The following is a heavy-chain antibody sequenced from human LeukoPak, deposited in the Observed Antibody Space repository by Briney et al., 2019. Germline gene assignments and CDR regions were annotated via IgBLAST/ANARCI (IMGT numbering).Heavy chain of an antibody. Sequence: PSETLSLTCAVYGGSFSGYYWSWIRQPPGKGLEWIGEINHSGSTNYNPSLKSRVTISVDTSKNQFSLKLSSVTAADTAVYYCARFSAGGDNPLPSAFDYWGQGTLVTVSS. CDR3: ARFSAGGDNPLPSAFDY. V-gene: IGHV4-34*01. D-gene: IGHD6-13*01. CDR2: INHSGST. J-gene: IGHJ4*02. CDR1: GGSFSGYY.